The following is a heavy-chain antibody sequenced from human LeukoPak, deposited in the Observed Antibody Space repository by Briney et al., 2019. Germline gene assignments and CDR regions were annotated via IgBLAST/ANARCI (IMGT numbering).Heavy chain of an antibody. CDR3: ARAGSNIVVVPNWFDP. CDR2: ISSSSTTI. J-gene: IGHJ5*02. CDR1: GFTFSSYN. D-gene: IGHD2-2*01. V-gene: IGHV3-48*01. Sequence: GGSLRLSCAASGFTFSSYNMNWVRQAPGKGLEWVSYISSSSTTIDYPDSVKGRFTISRDNAKNSLYLQMNSLRTEDTAVYYCARAGSNIVVVPNWFDPWGQGTLVTVSS.